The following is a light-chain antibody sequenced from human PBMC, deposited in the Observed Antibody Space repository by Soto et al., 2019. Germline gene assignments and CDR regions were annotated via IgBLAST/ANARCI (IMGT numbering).Light chain of an antibody. Sequence: IVLTQSPATLSLSPGERATLSCRASQSVSSYLAWYQHKPGQAPRLLIYDASNRATGIPARFSGSGSGTDFTLTICSLEPEDFALYYCQQRSNWPSFGQGTRLEIK. CDR3: QQRSNWPS. CDR2: DAS. CDR1: QSVSSY. V-gene: IGKV3-11*01. J-gene: IGKJ5*01.